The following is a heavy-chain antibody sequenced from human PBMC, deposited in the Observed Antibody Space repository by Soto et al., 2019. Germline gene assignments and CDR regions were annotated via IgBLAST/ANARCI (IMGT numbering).Heavy chain of an antibody. Sequence: ASVKVSCKASGYTFTGYYMHWVRQAPGQGLEWMGWINPNSGGTNYAQKFQGRVTMTRDTSISTAYMELSRLRSDDTAAYYCAGDLGLLWFGELLHWFDPRGQGTLVTVSS. V-gene: IGHV1-2*02. J-gene: IGHJ5*02. CDR1: GYTFTGYY. CDR2: INPNSGGT. D-gene: IGHD3-10*01. CDR3: AGDLGLLWFGELLHWFDP.